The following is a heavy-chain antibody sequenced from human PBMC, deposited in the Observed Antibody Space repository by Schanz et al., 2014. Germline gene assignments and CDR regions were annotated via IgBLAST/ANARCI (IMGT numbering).Heavy chain of an antibody. CDR2: INSNSGDP. D-gene: IGHD6-6*01. CDR1: GYSFSDFP. Sequence: QVQLVQSASELKTPGASVRVSCKASGYSFSDFPINWVRQAPGQGVEWMGGINSNSGDPTYAQGFTGRFVFSLDTSVSTAYLQISSLKAEDTAIYYCAREARCFDSWGQGTLVTVSS. J-gene: IGHJ5*01. V-gene: IGHV7-4-1*02. CDR3: AREARCFDS.